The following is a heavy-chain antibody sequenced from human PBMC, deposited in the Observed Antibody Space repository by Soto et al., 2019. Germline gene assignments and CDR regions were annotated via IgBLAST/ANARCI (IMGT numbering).Heavy chain of an antibody. CDR2: INPNSGGT. V-gene: IGHV1-2*04. D-gene: IGHD2-15*01. Sequence: ASVKVSCKASGYTFTGYYMHWVRQAPGQGLEWMGWINPNSGGTNYAQKFQGWVTMTRDTSISTAYMELSRLRSDDTAVYYWARGDGDCSGGSCSAFDIWGQGKMVTVSS. CDR3: ARGDGDCSGGSCSAFDI. CDR1: GYTFTGYY. J-gene: IGHJ3*02.